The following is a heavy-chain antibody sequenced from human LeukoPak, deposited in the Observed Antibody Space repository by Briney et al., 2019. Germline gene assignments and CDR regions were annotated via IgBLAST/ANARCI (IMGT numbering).Heavy chain of an antibody. J-gene: IGHJ4*02. CDR2: IYHSGST. D-gene: IGHD6-19*01. CDR3: ARHAVYAGSGWAFDY. V-gene: IGHV4-4*02. CDR1: GGSISSSNW. Sequence: SETLSLTCAVSGGSISSSNWWSWVRQPPGKGLEWIGEIYHSGSTNYNPSLKSRVTISVDTSKNQFSLKLSSVTAADTAVYYCARHAVYAGSGWAFDYWGQGTLVTVSS.